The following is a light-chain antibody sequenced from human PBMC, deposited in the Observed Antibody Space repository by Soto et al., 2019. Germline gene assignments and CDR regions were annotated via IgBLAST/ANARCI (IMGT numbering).Light chain of an antibody. V-gene: IGKV3-20*01. Sequence: EIVLTQSPGSLSLSPGERATLSCRTSKPLTTTSLAWYQKEPGQAPRLLIYDASSRAAGIPNRFSGSGSGTDFTLTINKLEPGDSAVYYCQQYGHSPLTFGGGTKVEIK. CDR3: QQYGHSPLT. CDR2: DAS. J-gene: IGKJ4*01. CDR1: KPLTTTS.